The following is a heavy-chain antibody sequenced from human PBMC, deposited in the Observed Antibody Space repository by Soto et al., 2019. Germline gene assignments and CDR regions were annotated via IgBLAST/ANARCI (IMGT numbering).Heavy chain of an antibody. J-gene: IGHJ3*02. V-gene: IGHV1-3*01. CDR2: INAGNGNT. CDR3: ARAGFCSTTSCSDAFDI. CDR1: GYTFTNYA. D-gene: IGHD2-2*01. Sequence: QVQLVQSGAEVKKTGASVKVSCKASGYTFTNYAMHWVRQAPGQRPEWMGWINAGNGNTKFSQRFQGRVTITRDTSANIAYMELSSLTSEDTAVYYCARAGFCSTTSCSDAFDIWGQGTMVTVSS.